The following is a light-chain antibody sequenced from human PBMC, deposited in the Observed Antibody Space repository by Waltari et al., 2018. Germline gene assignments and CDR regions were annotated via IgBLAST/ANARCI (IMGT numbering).Light chain of an antibody. CDR3: QQRRDWPLT. J-gene: IGKJ4*01. CDR1: QSVTKY. CDR2: DTA. Sequence: GRASQSVTKYLGWCQQKPCQARRLLSYDTANRATGMPARYSGSGFGTDFTLTISRLEPEDCAVYYCQQRRDWPLTGGGGTKVEIK. V-gene: IGKV3-11*01.